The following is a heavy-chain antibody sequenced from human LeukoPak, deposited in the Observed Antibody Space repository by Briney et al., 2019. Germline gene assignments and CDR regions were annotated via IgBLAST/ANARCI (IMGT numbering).Heavy chain of an antibody. CDR2: INSNSGDT. CDR3: AREPHYDLLTGYALGYLDL. D-gene: IGHD3-9*01. CDR1: GYTFTGYD. Sequence: ASVKVSCKASGYTFTGYDMHWVRQAPGQGLEWMGWINSNSGDTNYAQKFQGRVTMTRDTSISTAYMELSRLRSDDTAVYYCAREPHYDLLTGYALGYLDLWGRGTLLTVSS. J-gene: IGHJ2*01. V-gene: IGHV1-2*02.